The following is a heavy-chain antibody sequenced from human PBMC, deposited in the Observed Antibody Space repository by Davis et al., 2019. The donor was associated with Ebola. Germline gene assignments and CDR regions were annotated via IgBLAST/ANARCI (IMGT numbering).Heavy chain of an antibody. V-gene: IGHV3-15*07. CDR2: IKSKTDGGTT. J-gene: IGHJ6*02. Sequence: GESLKISCAASGFTFSSYWMHWVRQAPGKGLEWVGRIKSKTDGGTTDYAAPVKGRFTISRDDSKNTLYLQMNSLKTEDTAVYYCEVAVAGTGYMDVWGQGTTVTVSS. D-gene: IGHD6-19*01. CDR3: EVAVAGTGYMDV. CDR1: GFTFSSYW.